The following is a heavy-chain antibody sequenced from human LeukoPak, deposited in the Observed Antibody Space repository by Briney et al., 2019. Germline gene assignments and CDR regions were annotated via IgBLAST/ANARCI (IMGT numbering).Heavy chain of an antibody. V-gene: IGHV3-9*01. J-gene: IGHJ4*02. Sequence: GGSLRLSCAASGFTLDDYAMHWVRQAPGKGLEWVSGISWNSGSIGYADSVKGRFTISRDNAKNSLYLQMNSLRAEDTALYYCAKEMATTPCFDYWGQGTLVTVSS. CDR1: GFTLDDYA. CDR2: ISWNSGSI. D-gene: IGHD5-24*01. CDR3: AKEMATTPCFDY.